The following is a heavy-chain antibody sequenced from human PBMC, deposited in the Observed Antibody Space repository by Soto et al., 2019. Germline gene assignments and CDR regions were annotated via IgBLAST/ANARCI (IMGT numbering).Heavy chain of an antibody. Sequence: SETLSLTCTVSGGSISSGGYYWNWIRQHPEKGLEWIGYIYYTGSTSYTPSLKGRVTISVDRSKNHFSLKLSSVTAADTAMYYCARQDSYGYYYYGMDVWGQGTTVTVSS. CDR3: ARQDSYGYYYYGMDV. V-gene: IGHV4-31*03. CDR1: GGSISSGGYY. CDR2: IYYTGST. J-gene: IGHJ6*02. D-gene: IGHD5-18*01.